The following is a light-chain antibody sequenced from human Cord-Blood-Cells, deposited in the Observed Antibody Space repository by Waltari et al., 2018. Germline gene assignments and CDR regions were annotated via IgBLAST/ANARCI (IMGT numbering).Light chain of an antibody. Sequence: EIVMTQSPATLSVSPGERATLSCRASQSVSSNLAWYQQKPGQAPRLLIYGASTRATGIPARFSGSGSGTEFTLTISSLQSEEFAVYYCQKDNNWPLTFGGGTKVEIK. CDR3: QKDNNWPLT. CDR2: GAS. V-gene: IGKV3D-15*01. J-gene: IGKJ4*01. CDR1: QSVSSN.